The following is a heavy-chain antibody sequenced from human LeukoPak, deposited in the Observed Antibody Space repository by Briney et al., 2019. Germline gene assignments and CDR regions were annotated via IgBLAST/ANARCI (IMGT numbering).Heavy chain of an antibody. J-gene: IGHJ6*03. CDR2: IYYSGST. CDR1: GGSISSSSYY. V-gene: IGHV4-39*01. CDR3: ARHALGYCSGGRCPIPYYYYMDV. Sequence: SETLSLTCTVSGGSISSSSYYWGWIHQPPGKGLEWIGSIYYSGSTYYNSSLKSRVTISVDTSKNQFSLKLSSVTAADTAVYYCARHALGYCSGGRCPIPYYYYMDVWGKGTTVTVSS. D-gene: IGHD2-15*01.